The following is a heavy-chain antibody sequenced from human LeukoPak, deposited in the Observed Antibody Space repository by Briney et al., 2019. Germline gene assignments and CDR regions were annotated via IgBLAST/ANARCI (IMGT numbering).Heavy chain of an antibody. Sequence: VASVKVSCKASGYTFTSYGISWVRQAPGQGLEWMGWISAYNGNTNYAQKLQGRVTMTTDTSTSTAYMELRSLRSDDTAVYYCARDLTAVAGRRAAHTTPYYYYGMDVWGQGTTVTVSS. V-gene: IGHV1-18*01. CDR2: ISAYNGNT. D-gene: IGHD6-19*01. CDR1: GYTFTSYG. CDR3: ARDLTAVAGRRAAHTTPYYYYGMDV. J-gene: IGHJ6*02.